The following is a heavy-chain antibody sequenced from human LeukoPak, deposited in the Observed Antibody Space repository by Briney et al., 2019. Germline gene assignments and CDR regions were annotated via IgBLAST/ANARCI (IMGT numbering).Heavy chain of an antibody. V-gene: IGHV4-34*01. CDR2: INHSGST. D-gene: IGHD1-26*01. J-gene: IGHJ4*02. Sequence: KPSETLSLTCAVYGVSFSGYYWSWLRQPSRKGRNGIGEINHSGSTNYNPSLKSRVTISVDTSKNQFSLKLSSVTAADTAVYYCARAYSGSYSPDYWGQGTLVTVSS. CDR1: GVSFSGYY. CDR3: ARAYSGSYSPDY.